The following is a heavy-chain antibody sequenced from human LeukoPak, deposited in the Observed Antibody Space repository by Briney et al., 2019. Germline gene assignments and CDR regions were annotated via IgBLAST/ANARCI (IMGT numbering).Heavy chain of an antibody. Sequence: ASVKVSCKASGYTFTSYYMHWVRQAPGPGREWMGIINPSGGSTSYAQKFQGRVTMTRNTSTSTVYMELSSLRSEDTAVYYCAREGYCSGGSCYFFDYWGQGTLVTVSS. CDR1: GYTFTSYY. V-gene: IGHV1-46*01. CDR3: AREGYCSGGSCYFFDY. CDR2: INPSGGST. D-gene: IGHD2-15*01. J-gene: IGHJ4*02.